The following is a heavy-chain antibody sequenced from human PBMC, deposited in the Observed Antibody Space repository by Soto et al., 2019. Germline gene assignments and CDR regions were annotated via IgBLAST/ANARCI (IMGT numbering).Heavy chain of an antibody. Sequence: SETLSLTCAVSGGSISSGGYSWSWIRQPPGKGLEWIGYIYHSGSTYYNPSLKSRVTISVDRSKNSLYLQMNSLRAEDTAVYYCARDNDYYDSSGYFDYWGQGTLVTVSS. CDR2: IYHSGST. CDR3: ARDNDYYDSSGYFDY. CDR1: GGSISSGGYS. V-gene: IGHV4-30-2*01. D-gene: IGHD3-22*01. J-gene: IGHJ4*02.